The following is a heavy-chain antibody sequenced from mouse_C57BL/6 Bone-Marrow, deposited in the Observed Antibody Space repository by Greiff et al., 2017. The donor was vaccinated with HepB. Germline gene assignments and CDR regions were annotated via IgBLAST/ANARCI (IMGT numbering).Heavy chain of an antibody. CDR1: GFTFTDYY. CDR2: IRNKANGYTT. J-gene: IGHJ2*01. D-gene: IGHD1-1*01. V-gene: IGHV7-3*01. CDR3: ARYIYYGSSYYDY. Sequence: EVKVVESGGGLVQPGGSLSLSCAASGFTFTDYYMSWVRQPPGKALEWLGFIRNKANGYTTEYSASVKGRFTISRDNSQSILYLQMNALRAEDSATYYCARYIYYGSSYYDYWGQGTTLTVSS.